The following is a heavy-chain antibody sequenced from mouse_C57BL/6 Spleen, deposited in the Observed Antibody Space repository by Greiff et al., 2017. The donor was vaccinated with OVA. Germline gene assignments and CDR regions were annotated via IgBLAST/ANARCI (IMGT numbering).Heavy chain of an antibody. CDR1: GYSITSGYY. V-gene: IGHV3-6*01. J-gene: IGHJ4*01. Sequence: EVQLVESGPGLVKPSQSLSLTCSVTGYSITSGYYWNWIRQFPGNKLEWMGYISYDGSNNYNPSLKNRISITRDTSKNQFFLKLNSVTTEDTATYYCARNYLGYAMDYWGQGTSVTVSS. CDR3: ARNYLGYAMDY. CDR2: ISYDGSN. D-gene: IGHD4-1*01.